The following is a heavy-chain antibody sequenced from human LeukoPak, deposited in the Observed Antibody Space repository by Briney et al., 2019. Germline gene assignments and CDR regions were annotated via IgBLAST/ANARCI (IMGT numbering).Heavy chain of an antibody. CDR1: GGTFSSYG. D-gene: IGHD3-10*01. CDR2: INPSGGST. CDR3: ARDGSGEKYYYYYMDV. V-gene: IGHV1-46*01. J-gene: IGHJ6*03. Sequence: GASVKVSCKSSGGTFSSYGISWVRQAPGQGLEWMGIINPSGGSTSYAQKFQGRVTMTRDMSTSTVYMELSSLRSEDTAVYYCARDGSGEKYYYYYMDVWGKGTTVTVSS.